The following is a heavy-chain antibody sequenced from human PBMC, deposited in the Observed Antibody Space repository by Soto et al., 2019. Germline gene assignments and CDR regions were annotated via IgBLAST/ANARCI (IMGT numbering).Heavy chain of an antibody. D-gene: IGHD2-2*01. Sequence: EVQLVESGGGLVQPGGSLRLSCAASGFTFSKYWMTWVRQAPGKGLEWVANIKEDGGEDYYADSVKGRFTISRDNAKNSLFLQLSSLGAEDTATHYWAREGQSSYCSSTTCYFFGLDVWGQGTTVTVS. V-gene: IGHV3-7*01. CDR2: IKEDGGED. CDR1: GFTFSKYW. CDR3: AREGQSSYCSSTTCYFFGLDV. J-gene: IGHJ6*02.